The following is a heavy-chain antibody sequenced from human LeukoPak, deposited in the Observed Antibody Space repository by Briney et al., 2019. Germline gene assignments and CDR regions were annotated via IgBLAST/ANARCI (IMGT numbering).Heavy chain of an antibody. V-gene: IGHV1-46*01. CDR1: GYTFTSYY. CDR3: ARGGIAAATVGYSKNFDY. Sequence: GASVKVSCKASGYTFTSYYMHWVRQAPGQGLEWMGIINPSGGSTSYAQKFQGRVTMTRDTSTSTVYMELSSLRSEDTAVYYCARGGIAAATVGYSKNFDYWGQGTLVTVSS. CDR2: INPSGGST. D-gene: IGHD6-13*01. J-gene: IGHJ4*02.